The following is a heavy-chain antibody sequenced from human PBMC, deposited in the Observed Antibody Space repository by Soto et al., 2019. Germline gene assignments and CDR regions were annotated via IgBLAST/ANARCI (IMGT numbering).Heavy chain of an antibody. Sequence: ASVKLSCTASGYTYTGNYMHWVRQAPEQGLEWMGWINPNSGGTNYAQKFQGWVTMTRDTSISTAYMELSRLRSDDTAVYYCARGPTQGTTANYGMDVWGQGTTVTVSS. D-gene: IGHD4-17*01. V-gene: IGHV1-2*04. J-gene: IGHJ6*02. CDR3: ARGPTQGTTANYGMDV. CDR1: GYTYTGNY. CDR2: INPNSGGT.